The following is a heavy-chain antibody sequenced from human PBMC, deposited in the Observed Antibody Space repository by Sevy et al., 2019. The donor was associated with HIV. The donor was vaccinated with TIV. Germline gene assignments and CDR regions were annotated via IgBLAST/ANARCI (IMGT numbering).Heavy chain of an antibody. V-gene: IGHV4-31*03. J-gene: IGHJ5*02. D-gene: IGHD3-3*01. CDR2: IYYSGST. Sequence: SETLSLTCTVSGGSISSGGYYWSWIRQHPGKGLEWIGYIYYSGSTYYNPSLKSRVTISVDTSKNQFSLKLSSVTAADAAVYYCVRECVRFLEWLPTRGWFDPWGQGTLVTVSS. CDR1: GGSISSGGYY. CDR3: VRECVRFLEWLPTRGWFDP.